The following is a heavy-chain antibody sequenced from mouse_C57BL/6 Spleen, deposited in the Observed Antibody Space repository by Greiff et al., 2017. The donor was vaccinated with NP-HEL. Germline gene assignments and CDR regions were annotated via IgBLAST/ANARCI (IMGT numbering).Heavy chain of an antibody. CDR1: GYTFTSYW. D-gene: IGHD3-1*01. V-gene: IGHV1-50*01. CDR2: IDPSDSYT. J-gene: IGHJ2*01. CDR3: ARSGNMGSDY. Sequence: VQLQQPGAELVKPGASVKLSCKASGYTFTSYWMQWVKQRPGQGLEWIGEIDPSDSYTNYNQKFKGKATLTVDTSSSTAYMQLSSLTSEDSAVYYCARSGNMGSDYWGQGTTLTVSS.